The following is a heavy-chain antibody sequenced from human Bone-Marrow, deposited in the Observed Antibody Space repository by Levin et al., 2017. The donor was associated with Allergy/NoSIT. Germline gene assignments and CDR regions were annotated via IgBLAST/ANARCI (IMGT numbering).Heavy chain of an antibody. D-gene: IGHD2-2*02. J-gene: IGHJ6*02. CDR2: IKQDGSEK. V-gene: IGHV3-7*01. CDR3: ATDIVVVPAAIQNDNGMDV. CDR1: GFTFSSYW. Sequence: GGSLRLSCAASGFTFSSYWMSWVRQAPGKGLEWVANIKQDGSEKYYVDSVKGRFTISRDNAKNSLYLQMNSLRAEDTAVYYCATDIVVVPAAIQNDNGMDVWGQGTTVTVSS.